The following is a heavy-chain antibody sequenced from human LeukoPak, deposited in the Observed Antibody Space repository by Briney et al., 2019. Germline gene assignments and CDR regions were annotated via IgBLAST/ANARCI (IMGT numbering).Heavy chain of an antibody. Sequence: GRSLRLSCAASGFTFSSYGMHWVRQAPGKGLEWVAVISYDGSNKYYADSVKGRFTISRDNSKNTLYLQMNSQRAEDTAVYYCAKDPSYDSSGYVVDYWGQGTLVTVSS. CDR1: GFTFSSYG. D-gene: IGHD3-22*01. CDR3: AKDPSYDSSGYVVDY. CDR2: ISYDGSNK. J-gene: IGHJ4*02. V-gene: IGHV3-30*18.